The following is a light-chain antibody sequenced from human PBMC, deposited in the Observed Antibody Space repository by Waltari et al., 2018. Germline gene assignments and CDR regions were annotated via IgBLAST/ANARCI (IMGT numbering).Light chain of an antibody. J-gene: IGKJ2*01. CDR2: NSS. CDR1: QNVDTY. CDR3: QQRNTWPPYT. Sequence: DIVLTQSPVTLSLSPVERATLFCGATQNVDTYLAWYQQKPGQAPRLLIYNSSHRASGVPARFSGGGSGTDFTLTISSVEPEDIAIYYCQQRNTWPPYTFGQGTKLELK. V-gene: IGKV3-11*01.